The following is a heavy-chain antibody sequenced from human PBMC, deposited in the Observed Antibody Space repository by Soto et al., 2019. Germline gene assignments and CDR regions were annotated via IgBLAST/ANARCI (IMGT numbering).Heavy chain of an antibody. J-gene: IGHJ6*02. V-gene: IGHV3-23*01. CDR1: GFTFSSYA. CDR3: AKVVVGCSSTSCPPPYYYYYYGMDV. CDR2: ISGSGGST. D-gene: IGHD2-2*01. Sequence: PGGSLRLSCAASGFTFSSYAMSWVRQAPGKGLEWVSAISGSGGSTYYADSVKGRLTISRDNSKNTLYLQMNSLRAEDTAVYYCAKVVVGCSSTSCPPPYYYYYYGMDVWGQGTTVTVSS.